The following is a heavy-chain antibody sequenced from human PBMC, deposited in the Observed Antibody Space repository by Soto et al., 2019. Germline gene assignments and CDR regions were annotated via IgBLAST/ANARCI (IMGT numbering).Heavy chain of an antibody. CDR1: GFTFSSYG. V-gene: IGHV3-33*01. D-gene: IGHD2-8*01. J-gene: IGHJ5*02. Sequence: QVQLVESGGGVVQPRRSLRLSCAASGFTFSSYGMHWVRQAPGKGLEWVAVIWYDGSNKYYADSVKGRFTISRDNSKNTLYLQMNSLRAEDTAVYYCAREMRLMDWFDPWGQGTLVTVSS. CDR2: IWYDGSNK. CDR3: AREMRLMDWFDP.